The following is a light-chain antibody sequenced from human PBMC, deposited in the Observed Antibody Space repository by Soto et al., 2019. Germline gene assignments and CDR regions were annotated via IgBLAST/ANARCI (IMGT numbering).Light chain of an antibody. Sequence: QSALTQPASASGTPGQRVTISCSGSSSNIKSNYVYWYQQLPGTAPKLLIYRNDQRPSGVPDRFSGSKSGTSASLAISGLRSEDEADYYCATWDDSLSGYVFGTGTKVTVL. CDR1: SSNIKSNY. J-gene: IGLJ1*01. V-gene: IGLV1-47*01. CDR3: ATWDDSLSGYV. CDR2: RND.